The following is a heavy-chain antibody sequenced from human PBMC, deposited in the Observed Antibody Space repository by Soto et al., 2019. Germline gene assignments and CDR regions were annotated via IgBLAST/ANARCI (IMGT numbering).Heavy chain of an antibody. CDR3: AKVGGILSLGRYFDY. D-gene: IGHD3-16*01. CDR2: ISWDSGSI. Sequence: EVQLVESGGGLVQPGRSLRLSCAASGFNFDDFAVHWVRQAPGKGLEWVSGISWDSGSIGYADSVKGRFTISRDNAKNSRYLQMNSLRTEDTALYYCAKVGGILSLGRYFDYWGQGTLVTVSS. CDR1: GFNFDDFA. V-gene: IGHV3-9*01. J-gene: IGHJ4*02.